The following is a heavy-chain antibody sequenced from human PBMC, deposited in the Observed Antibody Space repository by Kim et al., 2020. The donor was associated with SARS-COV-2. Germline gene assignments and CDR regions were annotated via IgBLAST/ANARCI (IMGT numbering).Heavy chain of an antibody. D-gene: IGHD5-12*01. CDR1: GFAFSSYV. CDR3: GDYRGRGGHFTS. V-gene: IGHV3-23*01. Sequence: GGSLRLSCSASGFAFSSYVMTWVRQAPGKGPEWVLSFSSDDITYSADSRKARFTISRDNSKNLLFLHMNSLRAEDSAVSYYGDYRGRGGHFTSWGQGTQV. CDR2: FSSDDIT. J-gene: IGHJ5*02.